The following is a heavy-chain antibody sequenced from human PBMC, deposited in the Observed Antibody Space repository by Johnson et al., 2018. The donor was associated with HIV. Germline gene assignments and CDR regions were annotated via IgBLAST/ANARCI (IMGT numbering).Heavy chain of an antibody. V-gene: IGHV3-13*01. CDR1: GFTLSSYD. CDR2: IDTAGDT. Sequence: EQLVESGGGLVQPVGSLRLSCAASGFTLSSYDMHWVRQATGKGLEWVSEIDTAGDTYYPGSVKGRFTTSRENAKNSLYLQMNSLRAGDTAVYYCARRSIRSDGFDIWGQGTMVTVSS. D-gene: IGHD4-11*01. CDR3: ARRSIRSDGFDI. J-gene: IGHJ3*02.